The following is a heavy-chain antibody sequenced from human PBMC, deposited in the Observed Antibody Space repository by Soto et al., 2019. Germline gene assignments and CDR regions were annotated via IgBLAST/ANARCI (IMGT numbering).Heavy chain of an antibody. CDR2: MNPNSGNT. J-gene: IGHJ4*02. CDR1: GYTSTSYD. CDR3: ARVGPLRYFDASSDY. V-gene: IGHV1-8*01. D-gene: IGHD3-9*01. Sequence: ASVKVSCKASGYTSTSYDINWVRQATGQGLEWMGWMNPNSGNTGYAQKFQGRVTMTRNTSISTAYMELSSLRSEDSAVYYCARVGPLRYFDASSDYWGQGTLVTVSS.